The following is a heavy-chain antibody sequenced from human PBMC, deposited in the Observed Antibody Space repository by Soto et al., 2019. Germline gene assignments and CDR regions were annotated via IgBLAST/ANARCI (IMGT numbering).Heavy chain of an antibody. D-gene: IGHD3-22*01. CDR3: ARQIYDSDTGPNFQYYFDS. CDR2: IDPSDSQT. J-gene: IGHJ4*02. Sequence: PGESLKISGKGSGYSFAGYWITWVRQKPGKGLEWMGRIDPSDSQTYYSPSFRGRVTISATKSITTVFLQWSSLRASDTAMYYCARQIYDSDTGPNFQYYFDSWGQGTPVTSPQ. CDR1: GYSFAGYW. V-gene: IGHV5-10-1*01.